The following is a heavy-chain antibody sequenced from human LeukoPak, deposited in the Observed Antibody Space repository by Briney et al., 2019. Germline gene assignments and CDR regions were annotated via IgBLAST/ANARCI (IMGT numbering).Heavy chain of an antibody. Sequence: SSETLSLTCTVSGGSISSYYWSWIRQPPGKGLEWIGYIYYSGSTNYNPSLKSRVTISVDTSKNQFSLKLSSVTAADTAVYYCARHGSVAGTLWFDPWGQGTLVTVSS. CDR1: GGSISSYY. D-gene: IGHD6-19*01. V-gene: IGHV4-59*08. J-gene: IGHJ5*02. CDR2: IYYSGST. CDR3: ARHGSVAGTLWFDP.